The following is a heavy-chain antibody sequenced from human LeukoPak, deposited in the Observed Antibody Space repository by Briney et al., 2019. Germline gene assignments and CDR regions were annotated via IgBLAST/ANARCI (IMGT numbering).Heavy chain of an antibody. J-gene: IGHJ4*02. D-gene: IGHD3-10*01. CDR1: GGSINIANYF. Sequence: SETLSLTCTVSGGSINIANYFWAWIRQPPGKGLEWIGSINYGGTTYYNPSLNNRVTISVDTSKNQFSLKLSSVTAVDTAVFYCAGQRARFGEWAFESWGQGTLVTVSS. V-gene: IGHV4-39*01. CDR2: INYGGTT. CDR3: AGQRARFGEWAFES.